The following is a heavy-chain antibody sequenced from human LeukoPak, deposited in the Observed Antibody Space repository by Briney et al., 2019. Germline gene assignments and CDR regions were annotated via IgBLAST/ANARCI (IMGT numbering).Heavy chain of an antibody. V-gene: IGHV3-53*01. CDR2: MYSSGAT. D-gene: IGHD3-10*01. CDR3: AALGSHYWFDA. J-gene: IGHJ5*02. Sequence: QPGGALRLSCAASGLNVGDNYMSWVRQAPGKGPEWVSIMYSSGATSYADSVQGRFTISRDKSKNTLYLQMNTLTAEDTAVYFCAALGSHYWFDAWGQGTLVTVSS. CDR1: GLNVGDNY.